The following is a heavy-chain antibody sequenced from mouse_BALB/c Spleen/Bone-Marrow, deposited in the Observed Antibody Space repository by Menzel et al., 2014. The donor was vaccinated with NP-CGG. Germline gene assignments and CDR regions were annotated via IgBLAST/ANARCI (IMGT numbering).Heavy chain of an antibody. Sequence: EVNVVESGGGLVQPGGSLRLSCEPSGFTFTDYYMSWVRQPPGKALEWLGFIRNKAKGYTTDYSASVKGRFTISRGNSQSISYLQMNTLRAEDSATYYCARDENVGIYWYFDVWGAGTTVTVSS. CDR1: GFTFTDYY. CDR2: IRNKAKGYTT. J-gene: IGHJ1*01. CDR3: ARDENVGIYWYFDV. V-gene: IGHV7-3*02.